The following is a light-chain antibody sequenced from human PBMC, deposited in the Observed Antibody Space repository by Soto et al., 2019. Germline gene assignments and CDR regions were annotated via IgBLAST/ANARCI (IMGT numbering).Light chain of an antibody. V-gene: IGKV1-9*01. Sequence: ILLTQSPSSLSASVGDRVTVTCRASQGIDTSLAWYQQKPGKAPKLLIYAASNFQSGVPSRFSGSGSGTHFTLTISSLQPEDFVTYYCQQLKSSPFTFGPGTKVDI. CDR2: AAS. CDR1: QGIDTS. CDR3: QQLKSSPFT. J-gene: IGKJ3*01.